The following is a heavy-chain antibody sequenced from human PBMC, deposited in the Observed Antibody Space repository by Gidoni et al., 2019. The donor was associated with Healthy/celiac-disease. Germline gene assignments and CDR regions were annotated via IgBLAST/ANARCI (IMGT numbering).Heavy chain of an antibody. D-gene: IGHD3-22*01. Sequence: QVQLVQSGAEVKKPGSSVKVSCKASGGTFSSYTISWVRQAPGQGLEWMGRIIPILGIANYAQKFQGRVTITADKSTSTAYMELSSLRSEDTAVYYCARDGNYYDSSGLLDYWGQGTLVTVSS. CDR2: IIPILGIA. J-gene: IGHJ4*02. V-gene: IGHV1-69*08. CDR3: ARDGNYYDSSGLLDY. CDR1: GGTFSSYT.